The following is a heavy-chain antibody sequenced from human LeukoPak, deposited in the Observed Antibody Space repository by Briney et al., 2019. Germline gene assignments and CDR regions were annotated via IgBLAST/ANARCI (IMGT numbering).Heavy chain of an antibody. Sequence: GGALRLSCAAPGFTLSSYSMTWGRPGPGKGVEGGSDISGGGGNTYYADSVKGRFTISRDNSKNTLYLQMHSLRAEDTAVYYCAIYSGYGTNAFDIWGQGTMVTVSS. CDR2: ISGGGGNT. J-gene: IGHJ3*02. V-gene: IGHV3-23*01. CDR1: GFTLSSYS. D-gene: IGHD5-12*01. CDR3: AIYSGYGTNAFDI.